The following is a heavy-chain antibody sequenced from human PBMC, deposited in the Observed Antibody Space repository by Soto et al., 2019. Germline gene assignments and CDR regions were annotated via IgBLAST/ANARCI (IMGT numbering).Heavy chain of an antibody. CDR1: GFTFSSYA. V-gene: IGHV3-30-3*01. J-gene: IGHJ4*02. D-gene: IGHD6-13*01. CDR3: ARETYAAINRFDY. Sequence: GGSLRLSCAASGFTFSSYAMHWVRQAPGKGLEWVAVISYDATIKYYADSVKGRFTISRDNSKNTLFLQMNSLSAEDTALYYCARETYAAINRFDYWGQGTLVTVSS. CDR2: ISYDATIK.